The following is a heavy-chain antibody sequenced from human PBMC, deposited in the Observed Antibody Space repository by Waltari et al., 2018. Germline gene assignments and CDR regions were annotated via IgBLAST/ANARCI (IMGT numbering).Heavy chain of an antibody. J-gene: IGHJ4*02. Sequence: EVQLLESGGGLVQPGGSLRLSCAASGFTFRSYAMSWVRQAPGKGLEWVSYISSSSSTIYYADSVKGRFTISRDNAKNSLYLQMNSLRAEDTAVYYCASGDGYNGFDYWGQGTLVTVSS. CDR3: ASGDGYNGFDY. CDR2: ISSSSSTI. V-gene: IGHV3-48*04. CDR1: GFTFRSYA. D-gene: IGHD5-12*01.